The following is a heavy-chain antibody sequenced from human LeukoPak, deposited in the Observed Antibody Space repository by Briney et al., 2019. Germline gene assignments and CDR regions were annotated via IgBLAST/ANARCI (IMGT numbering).Heavy chain of an antibody. D-gene: IGHD3-22*01. V-gene: IGHV4-61*02. CDR1: GGSISSGSYY. CDR3: ARDVVDSRGYNWFDP. CDR2: IYTSGST. Sequence: PSETLSLTCTVSGGSISSGSYYWSWIRQPAGKGLEWIGRIYTSGSTNYNPSLKSRVTISVDTSKNQFSLKLSSVTAADTAVYYCARDVVDSRGYNWFDPWGQGTLVTVSS. J-gene: IGHJ5*02.